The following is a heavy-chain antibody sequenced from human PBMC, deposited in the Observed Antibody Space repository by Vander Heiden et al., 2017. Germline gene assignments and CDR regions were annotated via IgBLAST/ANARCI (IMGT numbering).Heavy chain of an antibody. CDR1: GGSFSGYY. V-gene: IGHV4-34*01. CDR3: ARAPILGYCSGGSCPMRHWFDP. Sequence: QVQLQQWGAGLLKPSETLSLTCAVYGGSFSGYYWSWIPQPPGKGLEWIGEINHSGSTNYNPSLKSRVTISVDTSKNQFSLKLSSVTAADTAVYYCARAPILGYCSGGSCPMRHWFDPWGQGTLVTVSS. J-gene: IGHJ5*02. D-gene: IGHD2-15*01. CDR2: INHSGST.